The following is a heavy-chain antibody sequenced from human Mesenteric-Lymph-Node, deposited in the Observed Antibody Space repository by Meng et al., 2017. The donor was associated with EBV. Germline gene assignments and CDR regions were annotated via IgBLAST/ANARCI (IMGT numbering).Heavy chain of an antibody. D-gene: IGHD3-16*02. J-gene: IGHJ4*01. Sequence: EVQLWGAGGGLVQPGGSLGLSREASGFTFSSYAMSWVRQAPGKGLEWVSSISISGGTTYYADSVKGRCTISRDNSKNTLYLQMTTLRADDTAFYYCASFWGSYPRVDYWGQGILVTVSS. CDR1: GFTFSSYA. CDR3: ASFWGSYPRVDY. CDR2: ISISGGTT. V-gene: IGHV3-23*01.